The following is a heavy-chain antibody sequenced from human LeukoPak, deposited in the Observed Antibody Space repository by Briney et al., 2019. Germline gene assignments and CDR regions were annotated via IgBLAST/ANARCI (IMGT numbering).Heavy chain of an antibody. D-gene: IGHD6-19*01. CDR3: ARKGGSAWYEDAFGI. CDR1: GYTFSSYY. J-gene: IGHJ3*02. CDR2: INPSGGRT. V-gene: IGHV1-46*01. Sequence: ASVKVSCKASGYTFSSYYMHWVRQAPGQGLEWMGIINPSGGRTSYAQKFQGRVTMTRDTSTSTVYMELSSLRAEDTAVYYCARKGGSAWYEDAFGIWGQGTMVTVSS.